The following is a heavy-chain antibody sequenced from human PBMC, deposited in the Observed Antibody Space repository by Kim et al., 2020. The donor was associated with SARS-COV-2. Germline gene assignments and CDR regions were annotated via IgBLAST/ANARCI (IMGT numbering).Heavy chain of an antibody. CDR1: GGSFSGYY. CDR3: ARGVGSWYIWWFDP. J-gene: IGHJ5*02. CDR2: INHSGST. D-gene: IGHD6-13*01. V-gene: IGHV4-34*01. Sequence: SETLSLTCAVYGGSFSGYYWSWIRQPPGKGLEWIGEINHSGSTNYNPSLKSRVTISVDTSKNQFSLKLSSVTAADTAVYYCARGVGSWYIWWFDPWGQGTLVTVSS.